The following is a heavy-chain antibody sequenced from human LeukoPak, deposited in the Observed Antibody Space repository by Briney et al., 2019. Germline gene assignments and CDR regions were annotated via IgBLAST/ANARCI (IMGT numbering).Heavy chain of an antibody. Sequence: GGSLRLSCAASGFTFSSYAMSSVRQAPGKGLEWVSAISGSGGSTYYADSVKGRFTISRDNSKNTLYLQMNSLRAEDTAVYYRAKSREGTYYDILTGYWGQGTLVTVSS. CDR3: AKSREGTYYDILTGY. CDR2: ISGSGGST. J-gene: IGHJ4*02. V-gene: IGHV3-23*01. D-gene: IGHD3-9*01. CDR1: GFTFSSYA.